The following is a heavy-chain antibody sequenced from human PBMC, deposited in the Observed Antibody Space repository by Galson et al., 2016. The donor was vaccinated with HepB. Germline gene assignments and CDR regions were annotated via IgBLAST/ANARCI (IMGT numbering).Heavy chain of an antibody. V-gene: IGHV3-48*02. CDR2: ISSGSSTI. D-gene: IGHD3-10*01. J-gene: IGHJ6*02. CDR1: GFTFNRYS. Sequence: SLRLSCAVSGFTFNRYSMNWVRQAPGKGLEWVSYISSGSSTIYYADSVKGRFTISRDNAKNSLYLQMNSLRDEDTAVYYCARLREGGSGSYSYHYHGMDVWGQGTTVTVAS. CDR3: ARLREGGSGSYSYHYHGMDV.